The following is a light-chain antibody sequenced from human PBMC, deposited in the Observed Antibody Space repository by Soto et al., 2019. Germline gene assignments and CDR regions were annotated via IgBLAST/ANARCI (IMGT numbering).Light chain of an antibody. CDR2: DAS. Sequence: DIQMTQSPSSLSASVGDRVTITWQASQDISNDLNWYQQKPGKAPKLLIYDASNLETGVPSRFSGSGSGTDFTFTISSLQPEDIATYYCQQYDNLPLTFGGGTKVDIK. CDR1: QDISND. J-gene: IGKJ4*01. V-gene: IGKV1-33*01. CDR3: QQYDNLPLT.